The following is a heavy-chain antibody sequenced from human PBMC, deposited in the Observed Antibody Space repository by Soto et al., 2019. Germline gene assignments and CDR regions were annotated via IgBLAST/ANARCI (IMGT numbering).Heavy chain of an antibody. CDR1: GFNFSNHW. CDR3: ARESGDWPLNWFDP. Sequence: LILSCAASGFNFSNHWMHWVRQRPAEGLVWVSRITSDGKSKAYAESVKGRFAISRDNAKNTLYLQMNGLTAEDTAVYYCARESGDWPLNWFDPWGQGPLVTVSS. D-gene: IGHD2-21*02. CDR2: ITSDGKSK. J-gene: IGHJ5*02. V-gene: IGHV3-74*01.